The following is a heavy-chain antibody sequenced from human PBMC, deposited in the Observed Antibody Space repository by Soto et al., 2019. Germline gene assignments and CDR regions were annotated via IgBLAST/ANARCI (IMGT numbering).Heavy chain of an antibody. D-gene: IGHD5-18*01. Sequence: QVQLVQSGAEVKKPGSSVKVSCKASGGTFSSYAISWVRQAPGQGLEWMGGIIPIFGTANYAQKFQGRVTITADESTSTGYMDLSSLRSEDTAVYYCARDLMAVGGYSYASLVYWGQGTLVAVSS. V-gene: IGHV1-69*12. CDR2: IIPIFGTA. J-gene: IGHJ4*02. CDR1: GGTFSSYA. CDR3: ARDLMAVGGYSYASLVY.